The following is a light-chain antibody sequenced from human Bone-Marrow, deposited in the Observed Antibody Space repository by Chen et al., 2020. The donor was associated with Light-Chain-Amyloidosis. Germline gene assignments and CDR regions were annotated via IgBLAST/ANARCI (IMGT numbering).Light chain of an antibody. V-gene: IGLV2-8*01. CDR2: EVS. Sequence: QSALTQPPSASGSLGQSVTISCTGTSSDVGGYNYVSWYQQHPGKAPKLMISEVSKRPPGVPDRFSGSKSGNTASLTVSGLQPDDEADYYCSSYGGRTNLVFGGGTKLTVL. J-gene: IGLJ2*01. CDR1: SSDVGGYNY. CDR3: SSYGGRTNLV.